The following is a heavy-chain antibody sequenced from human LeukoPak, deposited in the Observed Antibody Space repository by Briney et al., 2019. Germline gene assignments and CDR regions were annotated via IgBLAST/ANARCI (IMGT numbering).Heavy chain of an antibody. V-gene: IGHV3-23*01. Sequence: GGSLRLSCAASGFTFSNYAMTWVRQAPGMGLEWVSTISGSGGSIYYADSVKGRFTVSRDSSQNRLYLQMNSLRAEDTAVYYCAKDKNTGRPASDSWGQGILVTVPS. CDR1: GFTFSNYA. CDR3: AKDKNTGRPASDS. CDR2: ISGSGGSI. J-gene: IGHJ5*01. D-gene: IGHD2-8*02.